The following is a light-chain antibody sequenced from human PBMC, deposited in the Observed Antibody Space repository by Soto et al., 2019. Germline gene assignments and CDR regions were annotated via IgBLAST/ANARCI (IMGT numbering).Light chain of an antibody. CDR1: NSDICTYDY. V-gene: IGLV2-14*03. Sequence: QSVLTQPPSLSVSPGQSITISCTATNSDICTYDYVSWFQQHQVKSPKLRIYTNSLLPSRHLYLFSGSKSGTSASLTISGRQSEDEAFYYCAAWYYSLSAYVFGTGTKVTVL. J-gene: IGLJ1*01. CDR2: TNS. CDR3: AAWYYSLSAYV.